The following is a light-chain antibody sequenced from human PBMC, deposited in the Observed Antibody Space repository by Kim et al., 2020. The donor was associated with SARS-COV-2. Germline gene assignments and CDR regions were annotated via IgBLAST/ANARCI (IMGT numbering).Light chain of an antibody. V-gene: IGKV3-20*01. CDR3: QRYGSSTGIT. CDR2: AAS. J-gene: IGKJ5*01. Sequence: EIVLTQSPGTLSLSPGERATLSCRASQSVTSSNLAWYRQRPGQAPGLLIYAASRRADGIPDRFSGSGSGTDFALTISRLEPEDFAVYYCQRYGSSTGITFGQRTRLEIK. CDR1: QSVTSSN.